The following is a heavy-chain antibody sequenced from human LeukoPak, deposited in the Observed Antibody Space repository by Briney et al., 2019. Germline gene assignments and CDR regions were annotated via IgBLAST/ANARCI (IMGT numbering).Heavy chain of an antibody. CDR3: ARDHHKLRYFDWLPGAPYYFDY. J-gene: IGHJ4*02. V-gene: IGHV3-30*04. CDR2: ISYDGSNK. Sequence: GRSLRLSCAASGFTFSSYTMHWVRQAPGKGLEWVAVISYDGSNKYYADSVKGRFTISRDNSKNTLYLQMNSLRAEDTAVYYCARDHHKLRYFDWLPGAPYYFDYWGQGTLVTVSS. CDR1: GFTFSSYT. D-gene: IGHD3-9*01.